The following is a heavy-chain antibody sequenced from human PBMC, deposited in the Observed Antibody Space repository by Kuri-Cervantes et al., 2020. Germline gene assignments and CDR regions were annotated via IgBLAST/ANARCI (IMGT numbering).Heavy chain of an antibody. CDR2: IYTSGST. V-gene: IGHV4-4*07. D-gene: IGHD3-9*01. CDR1: GGSISSYY. J-gene: IGHJ6*02. CDR3: ARVPLRYFDWLLEEYYYGMDV. Sequence: SETLSLTCTVSGGSISSYYWSWIRQPAGKGLEWIGRIYTSGSTNYNPSLKSRVTMSVDTSKNQFSLKLSSVTAADTAVYYCARVPLRYFDWLLEEYYYGMDVWGQGTTVTVSS.